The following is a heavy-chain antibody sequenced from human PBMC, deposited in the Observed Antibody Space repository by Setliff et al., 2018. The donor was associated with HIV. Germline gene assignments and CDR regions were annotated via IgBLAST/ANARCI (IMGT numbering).Heavy chain of an antibody. J-gene: IGHJ6*03. Sequence: GASVKVSCKASGYTFTTYGITWVRQAPGQGLEWMGWISTYNGSTNYAQKFQGRVTMTTVTSTSTAYMELRSLRSDDTAVYYCARLSIPAYYYMDVWGKGTTVTVSS. CDR2: ISTYNGST. CDR1: GYTFTTYG. D-gene: IGHD2-21*01. V-gene: IGHV1-18*01. CDR3: ARLSIPAYYYMDV.